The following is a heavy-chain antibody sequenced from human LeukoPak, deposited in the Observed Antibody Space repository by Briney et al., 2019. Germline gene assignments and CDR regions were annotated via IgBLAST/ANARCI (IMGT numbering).Heavy chain of an antibody. D-gene: IGHD2-15*01. CDR1: GGSISSSSYY. CDR2: IYYSGST. CDR3: ARGPRQSFCSGGSCYPLYYYYYYMDV. V-gene: IGHV4-39*07. Sequence: PSETLSLTCTVSGGSISSSSYYWGWIRQPPGKGLEWIGSIYYSGSTYYNPSLKSRVTISPDTSKNQFSLKLSSVTAADTAVYYCARGPRQSFCSGGSCYPLYYYYYYMDVWGKGTTVTVSS. J-gene: IGHJ6*03.